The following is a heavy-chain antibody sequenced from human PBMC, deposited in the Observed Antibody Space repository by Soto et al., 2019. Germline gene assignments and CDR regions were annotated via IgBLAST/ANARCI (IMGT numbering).Heavy chain of an antibody. CDR3: ARGRYSYGYYYYGMDV. CDR2: INPSGGST. Sequence: ASVKVSCKASGYTFTRYYMHWVRQAPGQGLEWMGIINPSGGSTSYAQKFQGRVTMTRDTSTSTVYMELSSLRSEDTAVYYCARGRYSYGYYYYGMDVWGQGTTVTVS. D-gene: IGHD5-18*01. V-gene: IGHV1-46*01. J-gene: IGHJ6*02. CDR1: GYTFTRYY.